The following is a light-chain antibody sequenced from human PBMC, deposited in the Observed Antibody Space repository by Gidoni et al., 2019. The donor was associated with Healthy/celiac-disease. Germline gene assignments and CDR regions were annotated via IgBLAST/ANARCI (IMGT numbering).Light chain of an antibody. CDR1: SLRSYY. J-gene: IGLJ1*01. Sequence: SAVSVALGQTVRITCQGDSLRSYYASWYQQKPGQAPVLVIYGKNNRPSGIPDRFSGSSSGNIASLTITGAQAEDEADYYCNSRDSSGNHFYVFGTGTKVTVL. V-gene: IGLV3-19*01. CDR3: NSRDSSGNHFYV. CDR2: GKN.